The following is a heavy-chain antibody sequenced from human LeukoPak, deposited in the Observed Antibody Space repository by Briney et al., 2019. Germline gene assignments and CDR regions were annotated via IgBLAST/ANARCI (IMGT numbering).Heavy chain of an antibody. CDR2: MNPNSGNT. D-gene: IGHD2-15*01. V-gene: IGHV1-8*01. Sequence: ASVKVSCKASVYTFTSYDINCVRQATGQGLEWMGWMNPNSGNTGYAQKFQGRVTMTRNTSISTAYMELSSLRSEDTAVYYCARGSAGPRYCSGGSCYHCYYYYYGMDVWGQATTVTVSS. CDR3: ARGSAGPRYCSGGSCYHCYYYYYGMDV. CDR1: VYTFTSYD. J-gene: IGHJ6*02.